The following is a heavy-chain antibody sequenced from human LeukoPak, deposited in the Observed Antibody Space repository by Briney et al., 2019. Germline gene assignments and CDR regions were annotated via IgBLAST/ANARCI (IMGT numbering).Heavy chain of an antibody. D-gene: IGHD3-3*01. CDR2: MNPNSGNT. Sequence: ASVKVSCKASGYTFTSYDINWVRQATGQGLEWMGWMNPNSGNTGYAQKFQGRVTITRNTSISTAYMELSSLRSEDTAVYYYARAYDFWSGYYHPRFDPWGQGTLVTVSS. CDR3: ARAYDFWSGYYHPRFDP. J-gene: IGHJ5*02. CDR1: GYTFTSYD. V-gene: IGHV1-8*03.